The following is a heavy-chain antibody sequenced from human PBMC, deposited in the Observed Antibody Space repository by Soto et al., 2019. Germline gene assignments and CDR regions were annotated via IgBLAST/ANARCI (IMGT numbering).Heavy chain of an antibody. Sequence: PGGSLRLSCAASGFTFSSYAMSWVRQAPGKGLEWVSVISGSGGSTYYADSVKGRFTISRDNSKNTLYLQMNSLRAEDTAVYYCARVGQLWLPFDYWGQGTLVTVSS. J-gene: IGHJ4*02. V-gene: IGHV3-23*01. CDR3: ARVGQLWLPFDY. CDR2: ISGSGGST. D-gene: IGHD5-18*01. CDR1: GFTFSSYA.